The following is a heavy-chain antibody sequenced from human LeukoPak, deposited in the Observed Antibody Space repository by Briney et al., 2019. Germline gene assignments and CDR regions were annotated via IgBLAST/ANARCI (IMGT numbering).Heavy chain of an antibody. CDR1: GFTFSKYW. Sequence: GGSLRLSCAASGFTFSKYWMLWVRQAPGKGLESVSRIHTDGTVTTYADSVKGRFTVSRDNADNTMFLQMNSVRDEDTAVYYCATKQWLAPPPDSWGQGTPVTVSS. CDR2: IHTDGTVT. V-gene: IGHV3-74*01. J-gene: IGHJ1*01. CDR3: ATKQWLAPPPDS. D-gene: IGHD6-19*01.